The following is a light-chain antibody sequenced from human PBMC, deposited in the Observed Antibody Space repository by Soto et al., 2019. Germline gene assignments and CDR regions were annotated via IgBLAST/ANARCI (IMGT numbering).Light chain of an antibody. J-gene: IGLJ1*01. Sequence: VLTQPPSASGTPGQRVTISCSGSSSNIGSNTVNWYQQLPGTAPKLLIYSNNQRPSGVPDRFSGSKSGTSASLAISGLQSEDEADYYCAAWDDSLNGPYVFGTRTKVTVL. V-gene: IGLV1-44*01. CDR3: AAWDDSLNGPYV. CDR1: SSNIGSNT. CDR2: SNN.